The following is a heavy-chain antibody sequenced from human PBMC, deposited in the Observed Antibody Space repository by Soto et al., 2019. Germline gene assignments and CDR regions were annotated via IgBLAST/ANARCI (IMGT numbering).Heavy chain of an antibody. CDR3: ARGDYYDTTGPFSDAFDI. J-gene: IGHJ3*02. CDR1: GGSISSSSYY. D-gene: IGHD3-22*01. CDR2: IYYSGST. V-gene: IGHV4-39*07. Sequence: SETLSLTCVVSGGSISSSSYYWGWIRQPPGKGLEWIGSIYYSGSTYYNPSLKSRVTISVDTSKNQFSLKLSSVTAADTAVYYCARGDYYDTTGPFSDAFDIWGQGTMVTVSS.